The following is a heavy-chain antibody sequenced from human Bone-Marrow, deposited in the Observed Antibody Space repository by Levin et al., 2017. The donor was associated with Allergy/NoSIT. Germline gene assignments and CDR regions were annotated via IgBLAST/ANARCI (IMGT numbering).Heavy chain of an antibody. Sequence: ETLSLTCAASGFTFSSYAMSWVRQAPGKGLEWVSGISGSGGNTYYADSVKGRFMISRDNSKSTLYVQMNSLRAEDTAVYYCAKGLGGVTRTIDYWGQGTLVTVSS. J-gene: IGHJ4*02. CDR2: ISGSGGNT. CDR1: GFTFSSYA. V-gene: IGHV3-23*01. D-gene: IGHD4-17*01. CDR3: AKGLGGVTRTIDY.